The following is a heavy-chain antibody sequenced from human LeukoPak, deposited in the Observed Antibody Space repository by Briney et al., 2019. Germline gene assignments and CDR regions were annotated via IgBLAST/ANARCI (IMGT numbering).Heavy chain of an antibody. Sequence: PGGSLRLSCVASGFPFSSYWMTWVRQAPGKGLEWVANIKQDGSKKSYVDSVKGRFTISRDNAKNSLYLQMNSLRAEDTAVYYCARDRCSGGSCYLTFDYWGQGTLVTVSS. CDR2: IKQDGSKK. CDR3: ARDRCSGGSCYLTFDY. J-gene: IGHJ4*02. CDR1: GFPFSSYW. D-gene: IGHD2-15*01. V-gene: IGHV3-7*01.